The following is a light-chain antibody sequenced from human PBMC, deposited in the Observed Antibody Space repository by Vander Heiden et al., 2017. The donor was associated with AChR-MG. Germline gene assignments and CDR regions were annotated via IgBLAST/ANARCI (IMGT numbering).Light chain of an antibody. CDR2: DNT. V-gene: IGLV1-40*01. J-gene: IGLJ2*01. CDR1: SSNIGADYD. CDR3: QSYDSSLSGSVV. Sequence: QSVLTPPPSVSGAPGQRVTISCTGSSSNIGADYDVHWYQQLPGTAPKLLIYDNTNRPSGVPDRFSGSKSGTSASLAITGLQAEDEADYYCQSYDSSLSGSVVFGGGTKLTVL.